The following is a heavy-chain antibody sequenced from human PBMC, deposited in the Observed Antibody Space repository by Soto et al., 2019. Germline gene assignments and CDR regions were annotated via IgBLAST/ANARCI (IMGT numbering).Heavy chain of an antibody. CDR1: GGSFSGYY. J-gene: IGHJ4*02. CDR2: INHSGST. V-gene: IGHV4-34*01. D-gene: IGHD3-10*01. CDR3: ARAYYYGSGKLDY. Sequence: SETLSLTCAAYGGSFSGYYWSWIRQPPGKGLEWIGEINHSGSTNYNPSLKSRVTISVDTSKNQFSLKLSSVTAADTAVYYCARAYYYGSGKLDYWGQGTLVTVSS.